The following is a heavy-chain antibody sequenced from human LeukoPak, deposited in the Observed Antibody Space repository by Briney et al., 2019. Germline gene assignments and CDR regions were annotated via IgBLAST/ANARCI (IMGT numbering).Heavy chain of an antibody. CDR3: ARDPSGLRFLEWLPRYYMDV. CDR2: IKQDGSEK. D-gene: IGHD3-3*01. J-gene: IGHJ6*03. CDR1: GFTFSSYW. Sequence: QPGGSLRLSCAASGFTFSSYWMSWVRQAPGKGLEWVANIKQDGSEKYYVDSVKGRFTISRDNAKNSLYLQMNSLRAEDTAVYYCARDPSGLRFLEWLPRYYMDVWGTGTTVTVSS. V-gene: IGHV3-7*01.